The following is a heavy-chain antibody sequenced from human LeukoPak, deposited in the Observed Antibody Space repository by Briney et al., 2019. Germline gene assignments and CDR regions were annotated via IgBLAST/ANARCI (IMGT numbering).Heavy chain of an antibody. CDR1: GFTFSSYS. J-gene: IGHJ4*02. CDR2: ISGSAAET. CDR3: AKDVSRYCSRTSCSRVDY. Sequence: GGSLRLSCAASGFTFSSYSMNWVRQAPGKGLEWVSAISGSAAETHYADSVKGRFTISRDNSRNTLYLQMNSLRAEDTAVYYCAKDVSRYCSRTSCSRVDYWGQGTLVTVSS. D-gene: IGHD2-2*01. V-gene: IGHV3-23*01.